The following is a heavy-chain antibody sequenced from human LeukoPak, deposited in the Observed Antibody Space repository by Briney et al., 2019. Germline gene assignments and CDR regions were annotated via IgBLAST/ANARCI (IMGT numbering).Heavy chain of an antibody. CDR3: ARDRGAAAGTMDS. CDR1: GYTFTSYA. D-gene: IGHD6-13*01. Sequence: GASVKVSCKASGYTFTSYAISWVRQAPGQGLEWMGWISTYNGNTNYAQKLQGRVSMTTDTSTSTVYMELRSLRSDDTAVFYCARDRGAAAGTMDSWGQGTLVTVSS. V-gene: IGHV1-18*01. CDR2: ISTYNGNT. J-gene: IGHJ4*02.